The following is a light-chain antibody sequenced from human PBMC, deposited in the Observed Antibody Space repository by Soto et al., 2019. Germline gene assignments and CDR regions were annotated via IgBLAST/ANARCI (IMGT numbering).Light chain of an antibody. J-gene: IGLJ2*01. CDR3: SSYTSSTTLV. CDR1: SSDVGGYDY. Sequence: QSALTQPASVSGSPGQSITISCTGTSSDVGGYDYVSWYQQHPGKAPKLMIFDVSNRPSGVSNHFSGSKSGSTASLTISGLQAEDEADYYCSSYTSSTTLVFGGGTKLTVL. V-gene: IGLV2-14*03. CDR2: DVS.